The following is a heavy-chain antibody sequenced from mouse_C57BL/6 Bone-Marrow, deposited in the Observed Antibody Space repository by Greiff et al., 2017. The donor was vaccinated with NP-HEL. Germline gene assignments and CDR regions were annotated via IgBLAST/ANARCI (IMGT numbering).Heavy chain of an antibody. Sequence: EVKLMESGPSLVRPSQTLSLTCTVTGFSINSDCYWIWIRQFPGNKLEYIGYTFYSGITYYNPSLESRTYITRDTSKNQFSLKLSSVTTEDTATYYGARDHYYGSNWYFDVWGTGTTVTVSS. D-gene: IGHD1-1*01. CDR2: TFYSGIT. V-gene: IGHV3-3*01. J-gene: IGHJ1*03. CDR3: ARDHYYGSNWYFDV. CDR1: GFSINSDCY.